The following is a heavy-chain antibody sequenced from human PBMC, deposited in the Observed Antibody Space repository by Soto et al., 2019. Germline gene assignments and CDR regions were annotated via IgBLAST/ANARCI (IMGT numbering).Heavy chain of an antibody. J-gene: IGHJ5*02. CDR2: ISYDGSNK. Sequence: QVQLVESGGGVVQPGRSLRLSCAASGFTFSSYAMHWVRQAPGKGLEWVAVISYDGSNKYYADSVKGRFTISRDNSKNTLYLQMKSLRAEDTAVYYCAREGSRPPEGQDDNWFDPWGQGTLVTVSS. CDR1: GFTFSSYA. CDR3: AREGSRPPEGQDDNWFDP. V-gene: IGHV3-30-3*01. D-gene: IGHD2-15*01.